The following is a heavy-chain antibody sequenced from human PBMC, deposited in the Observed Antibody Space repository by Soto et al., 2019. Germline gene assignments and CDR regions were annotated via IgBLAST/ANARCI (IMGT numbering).Heavy chain of an antibody. CDR2: ISANGQGI. CDR1: GFTFSSYD. Sequence: WGSLRLSCAASGFTFSSYDMSCVRQAPCKGLEWVSAISANGQGIYYADSVRGRFTISRDNSKNTIFLHMDSLRAEDTAVYYCAKDRNYPRDKFHYWGQGTLVTVSS. V-gene: IGHV3-23*01. CDR3: AKDRNYPRDKFHY. J-gene: IGHJ4*02. D-gene: IGHD1-7*01.